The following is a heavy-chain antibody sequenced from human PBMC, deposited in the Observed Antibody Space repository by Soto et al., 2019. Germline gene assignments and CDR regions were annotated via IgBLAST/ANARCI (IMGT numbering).Heavy chain of an antibody. CDR2: ISGSGGST. CDR1: GFTFSSYA. J-gene: IGHJ6*02. Sequence: EVQLLESGGGLVQPGGSLRLSCAASGFTFSSYAMSWVRQAPGKGLEWVSAISGSGGSTYYADSVKGRFTISRDNSKKTLYLQMNSLRAEDTAVYYCAKEVGAYGSGSYRYYCYYGMDVWGQGTTVTVSS. V-gene: IGHV3-23*01. D-gene: IGHD3-10*01. CDR3: AKEVGAYGSGSYRYYCYYGMDV.